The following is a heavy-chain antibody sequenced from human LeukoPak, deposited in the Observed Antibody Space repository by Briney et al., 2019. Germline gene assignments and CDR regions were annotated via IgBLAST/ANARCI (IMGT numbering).Heavy chain of an antibody. CDR1: GFTFSSYW. Sequence: GGSLRLSCAASGFTFSSYWMSWVRQAPGKGLEWVANIKQDGSEKYYVDSVKGRFTISRDNVKNSLYLQMNSLRDEDTAMYYCATLNTRNGFDMWGQGTLVTVSP. CDR3: ATLNTRNGFDM. J-gene: IGHJ3*02. D-gene: IGHD2-15*01. CDR2: IKQDGSEK. V-gene: IGHV3-7*01.